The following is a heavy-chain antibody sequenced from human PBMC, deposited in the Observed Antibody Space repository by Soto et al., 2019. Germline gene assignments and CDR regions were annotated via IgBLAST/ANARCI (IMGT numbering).Heavy chain of an antibody. J-gene: IGHJ4*02. V-gene: IGHV4-4*07. Sequence: SETLSLTCSVSGTSVSNYYWSWIRQPAGKGLEHIGRIYTSGSTSYNPSLKSRVTMSMDTSQTQIYLNLTSVTAADTAVYYCARGGIQLSYAFDYWGQGILVTVSS. CDR2: IYTSGST. D-gene: IGHD5-18*01. CDR3: ARGGIQLSYAFDY. CDR1: GTSVSNYY.